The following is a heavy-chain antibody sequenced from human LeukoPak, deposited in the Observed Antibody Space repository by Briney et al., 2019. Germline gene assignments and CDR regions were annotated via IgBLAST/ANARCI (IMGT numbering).Heavy chain of an antibody. J-gene: IGHJ4*02. CDR1: GGSISSGGYS. V-gene: IGHV4-30-2*01. Sequence: SQTLSLTCAVSGGSISSGGYSWSWIRQPPGKGLEWIGYIYHSGSTYYNPSLKSRVTISVDRSKNQFSLKLSSVTAADTAVYYCARVSKYYDILTGYYFSYFDYWGQGTLVTVSS. CDR3: ARVSKYYDILTGYYFSYFDY. CDR2: IYHSGST. D-gene: IGHD3-9*01.